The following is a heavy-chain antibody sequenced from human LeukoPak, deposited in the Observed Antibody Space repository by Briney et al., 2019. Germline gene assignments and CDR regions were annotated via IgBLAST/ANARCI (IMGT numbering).Heavy chain of an antibody. CDR2: IYHDGRT. CDR3: ARSRQASGLLSS. V-gene: IGHV4-30-2*01. Sequence: SETLSLTCTVSSGSISSGSYYWSWLRQPPGKGLEWIGYIYHDGRTYYTPSLKSRLTISLDRSKNQFSLNLSSVTAADTAVYYCARSRQASGLLSSWGQGTPVVVSS. D-gene: IGHD3-10*01. CDR1: SGSISSGSYY. J-gene: IGHJ5*02.